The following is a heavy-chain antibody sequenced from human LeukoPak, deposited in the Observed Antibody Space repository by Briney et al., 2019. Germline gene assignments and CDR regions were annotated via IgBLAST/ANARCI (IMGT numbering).Heavy chain of an antibody. D-gene: IGHD1-26*01. CDR1: GFTFSSCN. CDR2: LSSNSYTT. CDR3: VKDLSGSYAFDI. V-gene: IGHV3-64D*06. Sequence: GGSLRLSCLASGFTFSSCNMHWVRRAPGKGLEYVSFLSSNSYTTYYADSVKGRFTISRDNSKNTLYLQMNSLRPEDTAVYYCVKDLSGSYAFDIWGQGTMVTVSS. J-gene: IGHJ3*02.